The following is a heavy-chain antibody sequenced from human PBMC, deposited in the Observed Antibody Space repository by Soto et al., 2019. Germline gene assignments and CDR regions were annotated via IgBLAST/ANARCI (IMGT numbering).Heavy chain of an antibody. CDR1: GFTFSSYG. Sequence: QVQLVESGGGVVQPGRSLRLSCAASGFTFSSYGMHWVRQAPGKGLEWVAVIWYDGSNKYYADSVKGRFTISRDNSPNKXYLQMNSLRAEDTAVYYCAREGDDYGDTRIDAFDIWGQGTMVTVSS. CDR3: AREGDDYGDTRIDAFDI. D-gene: IGHD4-17*01. J-gene: IGHJ3*02. V-gene: IGHV3-33*01. CDR2: IWYDGSNK.